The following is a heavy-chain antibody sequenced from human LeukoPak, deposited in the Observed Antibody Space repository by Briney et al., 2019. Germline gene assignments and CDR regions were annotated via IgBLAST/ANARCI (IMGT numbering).Heavy chain of an antibody. D-gene: IGHD5-12*01. CDR3: ARTKVRRNVDIVVPFDY. CDR1: GGSISSYY. Sequence: SETLSLTCTVSGGSISSYYWSWNRQPPGKGLEWIGYIYYSGSTNYNPSLKSRVTISVDTSKNQFSLKLSSVTAADTAVYYCARTKVRRNVDIVVPFDYWGQGTLVTVSS. CDR2: IYYSGST. J-gene: IGHJ4*02. V-gene: IGHV4-59*01.